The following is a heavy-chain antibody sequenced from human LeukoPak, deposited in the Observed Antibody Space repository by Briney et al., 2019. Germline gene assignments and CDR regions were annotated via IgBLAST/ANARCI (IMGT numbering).Heavy chain of an antibody. CDR2: ISGSGGST. Sequence: GGSLRLSCAASGFTFSSYAMSWVRQAPGKGLEWVSAISGSGGSTYYADSVKGRFTISRDNSKNTLYLRMNSLRAEDTAVYYCAKDSGYLVYFDYWGQGTLVTVSS. J-gene: IGHJ4*02. CDR3: AKDSGYLVYFDY. D-gene: IGHD5-12*01. V-gene: IGHV3-23*01. CDR1: GFTFSSYA.